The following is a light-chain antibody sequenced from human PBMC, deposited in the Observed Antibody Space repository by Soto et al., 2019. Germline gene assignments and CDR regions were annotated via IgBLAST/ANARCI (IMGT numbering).Light chain of an antibody. CDR1: QFIKSH. J-gene: IGKJ5*01. CDR3: LHVASFPIS. Sequence: DIPLTQSPSSVSASVGDRVTITCRANQFIKSHLVWYQQKPGKAPDLLIYLASTLHSGVPSRFNGSGLRKDFNLPIRSLQPDDVGTYFCLHVASFPISFGPGTRLE. V-gene: IGKV1-12*01. CDR2: LAS.